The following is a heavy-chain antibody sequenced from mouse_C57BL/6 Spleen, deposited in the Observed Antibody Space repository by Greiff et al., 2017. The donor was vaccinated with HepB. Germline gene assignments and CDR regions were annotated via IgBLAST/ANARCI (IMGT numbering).Heavy chain of an antibody. CDR2: ISNGGGST. J-gene: IGHJ4*01. V-gene: IGHV5-12*01. D-gene: IGHD1-1*01. CDR3: ARPNYYGSSYHAMDY. CDR1: GFTFSDYY. Sequence: EVKLVESGGGLVQPGGSLKLSCAASGFTFSDYYMYWVRQTPEKRLEWVAYISNGGGSTYYPDTVKGRFTISRDNAKNTLYLQMSRLTSEDTAMYYCARPNYYGSSYHAMDYWGQGTSVTVSS.